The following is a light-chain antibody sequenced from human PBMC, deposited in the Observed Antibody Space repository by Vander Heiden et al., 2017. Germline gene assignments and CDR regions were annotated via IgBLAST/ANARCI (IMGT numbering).Light chain of an antibody. CDR1: SSNIGSNY. V-gene: IGLV1-47*01. CDR2: RNN. J-gene: IGLJ2*01. CDR3: AAWDDSLSGLYVV. Sequence: QSVLTQPPSASGTPGQRVTISCSGSSSNIGSNYVYWYPQLPGTAPKLLIYRNNQRPSGVPDRFSGSKSGTSASLAISGLRSEDEADYYCAAWDDSLSGLYVVFGGGTKLTVL.